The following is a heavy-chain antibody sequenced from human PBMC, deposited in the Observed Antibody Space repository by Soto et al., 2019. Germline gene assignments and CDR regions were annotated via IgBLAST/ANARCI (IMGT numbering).Heavy chain of an antibody. CDR1: GYTFTSYA. Sequence: ASVKVSCKASGYTFTSYAMHWVGQAPGQRLEWMGWINAGDGNTKYSQKFQGRVTITRDTSASTAYMELSSLRSEDTAVYYCARVSKFYYGSGSPEGFDPWGQGTLVTVSS. V-gene: IGHV1-3*01. D-gene: IGHD3-10*01. CDR3: ARVSKFYYGSGSPEGFDP. J-gene: IGHJ5*02. CDR2: INAGDGNT.